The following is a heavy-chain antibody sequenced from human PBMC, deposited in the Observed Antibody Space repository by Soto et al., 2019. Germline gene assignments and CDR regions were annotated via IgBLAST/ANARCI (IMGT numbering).Heavy chain of an antibody. CDR1: GFTFSGNV. J-gene: IGHJ6*02. Sequence: QEQLVASGGGVVQPGRSRRLSCAASGFTFSGNVMHWVRQAPGKGLAWVAVISHDGDKKYYGDSVKGRFTVSRDNSRNTLYLHMDSLRPDDTAIYYCAPTGSHYYWGIDVWGQGTTVVVSS. V-gene: IGHV3-30*03. CDR2: ISHDGDKK. CDR3: APTGSHYYWGIDV.